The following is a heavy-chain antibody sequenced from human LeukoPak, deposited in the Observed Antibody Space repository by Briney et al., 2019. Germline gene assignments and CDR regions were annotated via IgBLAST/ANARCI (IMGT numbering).Heavy chain of an antibody. J-gene: IGHJ5*02. CDR2: ISRASENT. Sequence: PGGSLRLSCADSGFTFTDYAMSWVRQASGKGLEWITSISRASENTLHADSVKGRFTVSRDNSKNTLYLQMSSLSAADTAIYYCARQFYSNGYRWFDPWGQGTLVTVSS. D-gene: IGHD3-22*01. CDR3: ARQFYSNGYRWFDP. V-gene: IGHV3-23*01. CDR1: GFTFTDYA.